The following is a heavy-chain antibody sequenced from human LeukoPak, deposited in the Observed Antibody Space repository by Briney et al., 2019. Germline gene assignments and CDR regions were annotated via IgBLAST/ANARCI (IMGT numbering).Heavy chain of an antibody. V-gene: IGHV1-18*04. D-gene: IGHD1-26*01. J-gene: IGHJ6*04. CDR2: ISAYNGNT. CDR3: ARDHEYGATENVYPRMAV. Sequence: ASVKVSCKASGYTFTSYGISWVRQAPGQGLEWMGWISAYNGNTNYAQKLQGRVTMTTDTSTSTAYMELRSLRSDDTAVYYCARDHEYGATENVYPRMAVWGKGTTVTVSS. CDR1: GYTFTSYG.